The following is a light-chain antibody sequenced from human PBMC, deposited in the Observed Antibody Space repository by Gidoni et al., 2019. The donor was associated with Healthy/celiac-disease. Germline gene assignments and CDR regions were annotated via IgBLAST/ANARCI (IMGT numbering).Light chain of an antibody. J-gene: IGKJ5*01. CDR3: QQYYSYPPT. CDR2: AAS. CDR1: QGISSY. V-gene: IGKV1-8*01. Sequence: IRMTQSPSSFSASTGDRVTITCRASQGISSYLAWYQQKPGKAPKLLIYAASTLQSGVPSRFSGSGSGTDFTLTISCLQSEDFATYYCQQYYSYPPTFXQXTRLEIK.